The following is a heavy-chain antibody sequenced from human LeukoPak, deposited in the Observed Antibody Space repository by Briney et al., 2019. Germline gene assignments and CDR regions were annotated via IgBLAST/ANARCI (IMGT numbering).Heavy chain of an antibody. D-gene: IGHD1-26*01. Sequence: PGGSLRLSCAASGFTFSSYGMHWVRQAPGKGLEWVAFIRYDGSNKYYADSVKGRFTISRDNSKNTLYLQMNSLRAEDTAVYYCEKDRGVGADAATYFDYWGQGTLVTVSS. CDR2: IRYDGSNK. V-gene: IGHV3-30*02. CDR3: EKDRGVGADAATYFDY. CDR1: GFTFSSYG. J-gene: IGHJ4*02.